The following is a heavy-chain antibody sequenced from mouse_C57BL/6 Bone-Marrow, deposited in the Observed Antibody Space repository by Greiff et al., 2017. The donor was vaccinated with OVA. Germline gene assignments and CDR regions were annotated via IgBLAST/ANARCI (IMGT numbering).Heavy chain of an antibody. J-gene: IGHJ2*01. CDR1: GYTFTSYW. CDR3: AKRYGSWYYFDY. V-gene: IGHV1-55*01. D-gene: IGHD1-1*01. CDR2: IYPGSGST. Sequence: QVQLQQPGAELVKPGASVKMSCKASGYTFTSYWITWVKQRPGQGLEWIGDIYPGSGSTNYNEKFKSKATLTVDTSSSTAYMQLSSRTAEDSAVYYCAKRYGSWYYFDYWGQGTTLTVSS.